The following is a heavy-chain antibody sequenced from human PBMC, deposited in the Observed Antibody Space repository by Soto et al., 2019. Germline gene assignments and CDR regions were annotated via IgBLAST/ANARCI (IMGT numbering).Heavy chain of an antibody. V-gene: IGHV5-51*01. Sequence: GESLKISWEGSEYSFANKWIGWVRQMPGKGLEWVGIISPDTSRTLYSPSLQGQVTISVDKSISTVYLQWNSLKASDTAMYYCARTAARGSDCSSTSCYRDNWFDPWGQGTLVTVSS. D-gene: IGHD2-2*02. J-gene: IGHJ5*02. CDR3: ARTAARGSDCSSTSCYRDNWFDP. CDR1: EYSFANKW. CDR2: ISPDTSRT.